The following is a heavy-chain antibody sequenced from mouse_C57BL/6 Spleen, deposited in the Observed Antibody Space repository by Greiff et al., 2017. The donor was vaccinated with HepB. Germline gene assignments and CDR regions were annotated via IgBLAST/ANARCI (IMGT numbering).Heavy chain of an antibody. V-gene: IGHV3-6*01. CDR2: ISYDGSN. D-gene: IGHD2-1*01. CDR1: GYSITSGYY. Sequence: EVQLQESGPGLVKPSQSLSLTCSVTGYSITSGYYWNWIRQFPGNKLEWMGYISYDGSNNYNPSLKNRNSITRDTSKNQFFLKLNSVTTEDTATYYCARVGYYGNSYFDYWGQGTTLTVSS. J-gene: IGHJ2*01. CDR3: ARVGYYGNSYFDY.